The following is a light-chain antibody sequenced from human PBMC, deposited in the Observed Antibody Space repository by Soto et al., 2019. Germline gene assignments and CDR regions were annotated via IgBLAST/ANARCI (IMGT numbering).Light chain of an antibody. V-gene: IGLV3-21*02. CDR2: DDT. Sequence: SYELTQPPSVTVAPGQTARIICGGNNIGSKSVHWYQQKPGQAPVLVVYDDTDRPSGIPERFSGSNSGNTATLTISRVEAADEADSPCQVWDSGSDLRVFGTGTKVTVL. J-gene: IGLJ1*01. CDR1: NIGSKS. CDR3: QVWDSGSDLRV.